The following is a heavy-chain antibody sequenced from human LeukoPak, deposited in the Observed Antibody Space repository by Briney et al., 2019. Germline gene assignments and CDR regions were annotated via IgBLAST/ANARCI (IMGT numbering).Heavy chain of an antibody. J-gene: IGHJ4*02. V-gene: IGHV1-69*04. CDR2: IIPILGIA. D-gene: IGHD3-22*01. CDR1: GGTFSSYA. Sequence: SVKVSCKASGGTFSSYAISWVRQAPGQGLEWMGRIIPILGIANYAQKFQGRVTITADKSTSTAYMELSSLRSEDTAVYYCARADYDTSAYYYTFDYWGLGTLVTVSS. CDR3: ARADYDTSAYYYTFDY.